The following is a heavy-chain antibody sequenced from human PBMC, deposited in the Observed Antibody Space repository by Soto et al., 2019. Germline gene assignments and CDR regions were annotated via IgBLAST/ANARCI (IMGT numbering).Heavy chain of an antibody. CDR2: IYYSGST. CDR3: ARFKVNYYMDV. CDR1: GGSISSYY. J-gene: IGHJ6*03. Sequence: PSETLSLTCTVSGGSISSYYWSWIRQPPGKGLEWIGYIYYSGSTNYNPSLKSRVTISVDTSKNQFSLKLSSVTAADTAVYYCARFKVNYYMDVWGKGTTVTVSS. V-gene: IGHV4-59*08.